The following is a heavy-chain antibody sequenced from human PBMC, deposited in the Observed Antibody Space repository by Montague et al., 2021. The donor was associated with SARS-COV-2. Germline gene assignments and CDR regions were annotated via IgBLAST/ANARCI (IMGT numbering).Heavy chain of an antibody. V-gene: IGHV4-39*02. Sequence: SETLSLTCTVSGGSISSSGYYWGWIRQPPGKGLEWIGSICYSGSTYYNPSLKSRVTISVDTSKNQFSLKLSSVTAADTAVYYCARDGISGYFDWLGDWGQGTLVTVSS. CDR3: ARDGISGYFDWLGD. D-gene: IGHD3-9*01. J-gene: IGHJ1*01. CDR1: GGSISSSGYY. CDR2: ICYSGST.